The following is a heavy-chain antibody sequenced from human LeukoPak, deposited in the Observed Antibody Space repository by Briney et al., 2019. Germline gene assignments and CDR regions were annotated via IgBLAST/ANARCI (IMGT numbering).Heavy chain of an antibody. CDR1: GGSISSYY. CDR2: IYYSGST. J-gene: IGHJ4*02. V-gene: IGHV4-59*01. CDR3: ARANWNYVGE. D-gene: IGHD1-7*01. Sequence: PSETLSLTCTVSGGSISSYYWSWIRQPPGKGLEWIGYIYYSGSTNYNPSLKTRVTLSVDTSKNQFSLKLSSVTAADTAVYYCARANWNYVGEWGQGTLVTVSS.